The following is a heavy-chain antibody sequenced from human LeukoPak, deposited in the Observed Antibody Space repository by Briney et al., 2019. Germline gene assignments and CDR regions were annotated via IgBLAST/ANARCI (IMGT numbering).Heavy chain of an antibody. D-gene: IGHD1-26*01. CDR3: ARSTPALKGAPGGY. CDR1: GFTFSSYA. Sequence: PGGSLRLSCAASGFTFSSYAMHWVRQAPGKGLEWVAVISYDGSNKYYADSVKGRLTISRDNSKNTLYLQMNSLRAEDTAVYYCARSTPALKGAPGGYWGQGTLVTVSS. J-gene: IGHJ4*02. CDR2: ISYDGSNK. V-gene: IGHV3-30*01.